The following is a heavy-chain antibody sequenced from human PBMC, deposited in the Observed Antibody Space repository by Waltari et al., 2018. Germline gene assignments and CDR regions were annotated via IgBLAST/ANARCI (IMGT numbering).Heavy chain of an antibody. CDR1: GFRFSTYA. D-gene: IGHD7-27*01. J-gene: IGHJ4*02. CDR3: AKGGRDWGPHFDY. Sequence: EVQLLASGGGQVSPGGSLRLSCGTSGFRFSTYAMTWVRQSTEKVLRGVWTMSATADATYYAEAVKGRFTVSRDQSKSTLYLQMNSLTFEDTAVYYCAKGGRDWGPHFDYWGQGIPVIVSS. CDR2: MSATADAT. V-gene: IGHV3-23*01.